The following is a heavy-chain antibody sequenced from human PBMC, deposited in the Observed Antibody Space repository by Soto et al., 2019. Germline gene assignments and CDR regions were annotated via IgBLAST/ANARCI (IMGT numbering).Heavy chain of an antibody. CDR2: IYYSGST. V-gene: IGHV4-59*01. J-gene: IGHJ6*03. D-gene: IGHD2-2*01. Sequence: TSETLSLTCTVSGGSISSYYWSWIRQPPGKGLEWIGYIYYSGSTNYNPSLKSRVTISVDTSKNQFSLKLSSVTAADTAVYYCARVRGYCSSTSCPRGGYYYYYMDVWGKGTTVTVSS. CDR3: ARVRGYCSSTSCPRGGYYYYYMDV. CDR1: GGSISSYY.